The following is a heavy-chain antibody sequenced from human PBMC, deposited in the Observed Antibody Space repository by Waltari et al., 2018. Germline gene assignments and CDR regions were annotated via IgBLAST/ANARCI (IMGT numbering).Heavy chain of an antibody. D-gene: IGHD3-9*01. CDR2: IKQDGSEK. CDR3: ARHYDILTGYYTLHY. Sequence: LVESGGGLVQPGGSLRLSCAASGFTFSSYWMSWVRQAPGKGLEWVANIKQDGSEKYYVDSVKGRFTISRANAKNSLYLQVNSLRAEDTAVYYCARHYDILTGYYTLHYWGQGTLVTVSS. CDR1: GFTFSSYW. V-gene: IGHV3-7*01. J-gene: IGHJ4*02.